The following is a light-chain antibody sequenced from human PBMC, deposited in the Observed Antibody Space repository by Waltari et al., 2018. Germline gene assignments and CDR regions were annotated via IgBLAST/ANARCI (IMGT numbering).Light chain of an antibody. CDR1: QSISSY. CDR2: AAS. Sequence: DIQMTQSPSSLSASVGDRVTITCRASQSISSYLNWYQQKPGKAPKLLTYAASSLQSGVPSRFSGSGSGTDFTLTISSLQPEDFATYYCQQSCSTPLTFGGGTKVEIK. V-gene: IGKV1-39*01. J-gene: IGKJ4*01. CDR3: QQSCSTPLT.